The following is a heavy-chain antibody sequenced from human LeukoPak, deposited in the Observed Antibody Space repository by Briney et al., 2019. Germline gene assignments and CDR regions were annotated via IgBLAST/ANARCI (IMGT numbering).Heavy chain of an antibody. D-gene: IGHD3-3*01. V-gene: IGHV1-69*05. CDR3: AREGAPDYDFWRGAGGAFDL. CDR2: IIPILGTA. J-gene: IGHJ3*01. Sequence: SVKVSCKASGGTCSSYAISWVRQAPGQGLEWGGGIIPILGTANYAQKFQGRVTITTDESPRTAYMELSSLTSEDPDVYYRAREGAPDYDFWRGAGGAFDLWGQGTMVTVSS. CDR1: GGTCSSYA.